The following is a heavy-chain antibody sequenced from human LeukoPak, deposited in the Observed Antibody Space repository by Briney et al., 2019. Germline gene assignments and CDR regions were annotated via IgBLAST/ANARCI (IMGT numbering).Heavy chain of an antibody. CDR1: GGSISSSSYY. CDR2: IYYSGST. CDR3: ARRRNIVVAATPGVRVYYFDY. J-gene: IGHJ4*02. V-gene: IGHV4-39*07. Sequence: SETLSLTCTVSGGSISSSSYYWGWLRQPPGKGLEWIGSIYYSGSTYYNPSLKSRVTISVDTSKNQFSLKLSSVTAADTAVYYCARRRNIVVAATPGVRVYYFDYWGQRTLVTVSS. D-gene: IGHD2-15*01.